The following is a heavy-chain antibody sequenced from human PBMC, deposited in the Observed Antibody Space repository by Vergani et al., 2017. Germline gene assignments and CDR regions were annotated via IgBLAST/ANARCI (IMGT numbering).Heavy chain of an antibody. D-gene: IGHD6-25*01. Sequence: QLQLQESGPGLVKPSETLSLTCTVSGGSISSSSYYLGWIRQPPGKGLEWIGSIYTSGSTHYNPSLKSRGTMSVDTSKNQFSLKLSSVTAADTAVYYCARAAYYYYYMDVWGKGTTVTVSS. CDR1: GGSISSSSYY. J-gene: IGHJ6*03. CDR3: ARAAYYYYYMDV. V-gene: IGHV4-39*07. CDR2: IYTSGST.